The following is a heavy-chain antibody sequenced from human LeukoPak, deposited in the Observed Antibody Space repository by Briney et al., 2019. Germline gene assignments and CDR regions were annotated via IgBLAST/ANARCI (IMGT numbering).Heavy chain of an antibody. CDR1: GYTFTKYA. V-gene: IGHV1-69*06. Sequence: SVKVSCKASGYTFTKYAVNWVRQAPGQGLEWLGGIIPIFGTANYAQKFQGSFTITADKSTSTAYLELSSLRSEDTAVYFCARAVNGLTMVRGVRDYYYYMDVWGKGTTVTVSS. J-gene: IGHJ6*03. D-gene: IGHD3-10*01. CDR2: IIPIFGTA. CDR3: ARAVNGLTMVRGVRDYYYYMDV.